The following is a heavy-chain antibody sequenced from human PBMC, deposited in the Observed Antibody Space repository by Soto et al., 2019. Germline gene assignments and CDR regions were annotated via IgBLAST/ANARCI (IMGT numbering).Heavy chain of an antibody. V-gene: IGHV3-15*07. J-gene: IGHJ4*02. CDR1: GFTFSNAW. D-gene: IGHD3-9*01. CDR2: IKSKTDGGTT. CDR3: TTEYYDILTGQRTY. Sequence: GGSLRLSCAASGFTFSNAWMNWVRQAPGKGLEWVGRIKSKTDGGTTDYAAPVKGRFTISRDDSKNTLYLQMNSLKTEDTAVYYCTTEYYDILTGQRTYWGQGTLVTVSS.